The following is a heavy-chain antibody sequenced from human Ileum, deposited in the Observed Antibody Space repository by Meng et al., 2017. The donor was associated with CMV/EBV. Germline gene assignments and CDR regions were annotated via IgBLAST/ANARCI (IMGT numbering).Heavy chain of an antibody. J-gene: IGHJ5*02. CDR1: GYTFNDYY. D-gene: IGHD1-26*01. V-gene: IGHV1-2*02. Sequence: ASVKVSCKASGYTFNDYYVHWVRQAPGQGLEWVGWNSYSGATNCAQKFQGRVTTTRDTSTSTVYMEITRRTYDDTAVYYCARGVGSSWFDPWGQGSLVTVSS. CDR2: NSYSGAT. CDR3: ARGVGSSWFDP.